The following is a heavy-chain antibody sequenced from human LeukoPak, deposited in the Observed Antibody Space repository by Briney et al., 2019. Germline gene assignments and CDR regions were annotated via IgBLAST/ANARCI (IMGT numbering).Heavy chain of an antibody. J-gene: IGHJ1*01. V-gene: IGHV3-33*01. CDR1: GFTFSSHG. Sequence: GGSLRLSCAASGFTFSSHGMHWVRQAPGKGLEWVAVIWYDGSNKYYADSVKGRFTISRDNSKNTLYLQMNSLRAEDTAVYYCARGFQYYYDSSGYYGEYFQHWGQGTLVTVSS. D-gene: IGHD3-22*01. CDR2: IWYDGSNK. CDR3: ARGFQYYYDSSGYYGEYFQH.